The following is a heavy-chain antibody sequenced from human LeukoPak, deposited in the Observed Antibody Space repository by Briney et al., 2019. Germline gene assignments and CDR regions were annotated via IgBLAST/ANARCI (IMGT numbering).Heavy chain of an antibody. CDR1: GYTLTELS. D-gene: IGHD3-10*01. Sequence: ASVKVSCKVSGYTLTELSMHWVRQAPGKGLEWMGGFDPEDGETIYAQRFQGRVTMTEDTSTDTAYMELSSLRSEDTAVYYCATGGGPYGYFYYWGQGTLVTVSS. J-gene: IGHJ4*02. CDR3: ATGGGPYGYFYY. V-gene: IGHV1-24*01. CDR2: FDPEDGET.